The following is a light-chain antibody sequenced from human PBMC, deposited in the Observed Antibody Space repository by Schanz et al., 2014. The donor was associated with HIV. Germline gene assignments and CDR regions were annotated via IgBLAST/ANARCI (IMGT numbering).Light chain of an antibody. CDR3: NSYSHSNTDV. CDR1: NSDISTYNY. Sequence: QSALTQPPSASGSPGQSITISCTGLNSDISTYNYVSWYQQNPGKAPKLIIYDVNNRPSGVSNRFSGSKSGNTASLTISGLQPEDEADYYCNSYSHSNTDVFGSGTKLTVL. V-gene: IGLV2-14*01. J-gene: IGLJ1*01. CDR2: DVN.